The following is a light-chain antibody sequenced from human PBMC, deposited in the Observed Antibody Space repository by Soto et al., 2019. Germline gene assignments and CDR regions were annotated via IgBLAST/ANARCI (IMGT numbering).Light chain of an antibody. CDR3: QHYKTWPLA. CDR1: QSVGSS. CDR2: GAS. J-gene: IGKJ4*01. V-gene: IGKV3-11*01. Sequence: EIVLTQSPGTLSLSPGERATLSCRASQSVGSSLSWYQQKPGQAPRLLFYGASNRATAIPDRFSGSGFGTDFTLTITRLEPEDFAIYYCQHYKTWPLAFGGGTKVDIK.